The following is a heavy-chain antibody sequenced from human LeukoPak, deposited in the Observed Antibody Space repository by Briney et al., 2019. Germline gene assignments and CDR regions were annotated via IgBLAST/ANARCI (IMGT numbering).Heavy chain of an antibody. Sequence: SETLSLTCSVSGGSISGSDYYWGWIRQPPGKGLEWAGSISYSGGTHFNPSLKSRVTLSADTSKNQLSLKLRSVTAADTAVYYCARAKVVVAARHNWFGPWGQGTLVTVSS. CDR1: GGSISGSDYY. J-gene: IGHJ5*02. CDR2: ISYSGGT. V-gene: IGHV4-39*07. CDR3: ARAKVVVAARHNWFGP. D-gene: IGHD2-15*01.